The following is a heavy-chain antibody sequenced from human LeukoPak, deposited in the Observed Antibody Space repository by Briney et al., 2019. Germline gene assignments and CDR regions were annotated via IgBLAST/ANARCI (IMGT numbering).Heavy chain of an antibody. CDR3: ARDRGYYDSSGYYYFDY. J-gene: IGHJ4*02. CDR1: GFTFSSYD. CDR2: ISSSGSTI. D-gene: IGHD3-22*01. V-gene: IGHV3-48*03. Sequence: PGGSLRLSCAASGFTFSSYDMNWVRQAPGKGLEWVSYISSSGSTIYYADSVKGRFTISRDNAKNSLYLQMNSLRAEDTAVYYCARDRGYYDSSGYYYFDYWGQGTLATVSS.